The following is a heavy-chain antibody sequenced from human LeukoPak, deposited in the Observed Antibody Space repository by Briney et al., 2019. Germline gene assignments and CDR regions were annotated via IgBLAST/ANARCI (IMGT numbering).Heavy chain of an antibody. J-gene: IGHJ4*02. CDR3: AAAYCGGDCYWGSDY. CDR2: IYSGGST. CDR1: GLTASSNY. Sequence: GGSLTLSCAASGLTASSNYMSWVRHAPGKGLEWVSVIYSGGSTYFADSVKGRFPISRDNSKNTLYLQMNSLRAEDTAVYYCAAAYCGGDCYWGSDYWGQGTLVTVSS. V-gene: IGHV3-53*01. D-gene: IGHD2-21*01.